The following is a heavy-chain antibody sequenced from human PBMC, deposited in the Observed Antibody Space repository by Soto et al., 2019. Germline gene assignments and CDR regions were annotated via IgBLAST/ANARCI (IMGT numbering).Heavy chain of an antibody. CDR1: GYTFTSYG. J-gene: IGHJ4*02. Sequence: ASLKVSCKTSGYTFTSYGISWVRQAPGQGLEWMGWSSAYNGNTNYAQKLQGRVTMTTDTSTSTAYMELRSLRSDDTAVYYCARTTWIQLWHDYWGQGTLVTVSS. D-gene: IGHD5-18*01. CDR3: ARTTWIQLWHDY. V-gene: IGHV1-18*01. CDR2: SSAYNGNT.